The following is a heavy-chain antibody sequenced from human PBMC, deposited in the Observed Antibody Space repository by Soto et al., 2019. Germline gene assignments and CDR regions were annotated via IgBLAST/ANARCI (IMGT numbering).Heavy chain of an antibody. CDR3: ARDPHDRPGEGWFDP. D-gene: IGHD1-1*01. CDR2: IYYSGST. V-gene: IGHV4-31*03. J-gene: IGHJ5*02. CDR1: GGSISSGGYY. Sequence: QVQLQESGPGLVKPSQTLSLTCTVSGGSISSGGYYWSWIRQHPGKGLEWIGYIYYSGSTYYNPSPKSRVTISVDTSKNQFALKLSSVTAADTAVYYCARDPHDRPGEGWFDPWGQGTLVTVSS.